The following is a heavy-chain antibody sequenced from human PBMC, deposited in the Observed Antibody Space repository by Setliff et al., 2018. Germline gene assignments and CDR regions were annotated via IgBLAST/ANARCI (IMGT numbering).Heavy chain of an antibody. J-gene: IGHJ5*02. Sequence: NPSETLSLTCAVSGYSVRSGYYWGWVRQPPGKGLEWIGSTFHSGKTYYNPSLQSRVTISIETSKNQFSLKLNSVNDADTAVYYCVRGIGTPWGQGTLVTVSS. CDR3: VRGIGTP. CDR2: TFHSGKT. CDR1: GYSVRSGYY. V-gene: IGHV4-38-2*01.